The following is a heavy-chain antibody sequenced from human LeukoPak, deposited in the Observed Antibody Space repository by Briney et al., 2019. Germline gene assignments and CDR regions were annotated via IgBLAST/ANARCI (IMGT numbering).Heavy chain of an antibody. D-gene: IGHD6-19*01. V-gene: IGHV3-21*04. CDR1: GFTFSSYS. J-gene: IGHJ4*02. Sequence: GGSLRLSCAASGFTFSSYSMNWVRQAPGKGLEWVSSISSSSSYIYYADSVKGRFTISRDNSKNTLYLQMNSLRAEDTAVYYCAKDLGWGFDYWGQGTLVTVSS. CDR2: ISSSSSYI. CDR3: AKDLGWGFDY.